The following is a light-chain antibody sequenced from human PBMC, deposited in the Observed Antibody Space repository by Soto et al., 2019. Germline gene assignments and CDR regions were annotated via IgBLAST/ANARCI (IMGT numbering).Light chain of an antibody. V-gene: IGKV3-20*01. CDR1: QSLIVSY. CDR2: STS. Sequence: PGDRATLSCRASQSLIVSYIACYQQKPGQAPRLLIYSTSTRAAGIPDRFTGRGSGTHFTLTISRLEPEDFAVYYCQKYGSSRTLGQGTKVDIK. CDR3: QKYGSSRT. J-gene: IGKJ1*01.